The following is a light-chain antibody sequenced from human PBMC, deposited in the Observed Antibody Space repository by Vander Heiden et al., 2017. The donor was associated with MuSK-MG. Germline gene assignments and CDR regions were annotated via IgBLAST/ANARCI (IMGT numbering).Light chain of an antibody. J-gene: IGKJ5*01. V-gene: IGKV3-20*01. Sequence: EIVLTQSPGTLSLSPGERATLSCRASQIIDDNYLAWYQWRPGQAPRLLIFGASSRAPGVPDRLSGSGSGTDFTLTISRLEPEDAAVFYCQQYGPSPITFGQGTQLEIK. CDR3: QQYGPSPIT. CDR2: GAS. CDR1: QIIDDNY.